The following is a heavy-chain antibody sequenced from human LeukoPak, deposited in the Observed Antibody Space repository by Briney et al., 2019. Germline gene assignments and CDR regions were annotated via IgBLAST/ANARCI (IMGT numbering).Heavy chain of an antibody. Sequence: GGSLRLSCAASGFTFSSYWMHWVRQAPGKGLVWVSRINSDGTSTNYADSVKGRFTISRDNAMHTMYLQMDSLRAEDTAVYYCARDQRGAGGYWGQGTLVTVSS. V-gene: IGHV3-74*01. CDR3: ARDQRGAGGY. CDR2: INSDGTST. D-gene: IGHD3-10*01. CDR1: GFTFSSYW. J-gene: IGHJ4*02.